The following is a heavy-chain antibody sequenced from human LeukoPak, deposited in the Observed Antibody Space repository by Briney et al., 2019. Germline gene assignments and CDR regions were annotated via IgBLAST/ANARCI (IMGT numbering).Heavy chain of an antibody. V-gene: IGHV4-59*01. J-gene: IGHJ4*02. CDR1: GGSISSYY. CDR3: ASVIGYCSSTSCPYYFDY. D-gene: IGHD2-2*01. CDR2: IYYSGST. Sequence: PSETLSLTCTVSGGSISSYYWSWIRQPPGKGLEWIGYIYYSGSTNYNPSLKSRVTISVDTSKNQFSLKLSSVTAADTAVYYCASVIGYCSSTSCPYYFDYWGQGTLVTVSS.